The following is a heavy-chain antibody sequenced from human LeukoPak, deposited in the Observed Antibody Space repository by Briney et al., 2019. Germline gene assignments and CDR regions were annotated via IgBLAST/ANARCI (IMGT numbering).Heavy chain of an antibody. D-gene: IGHD6-13*01. J-gene: IGHJ3*02. V-gene: IGHV1-18*04. CDR3: ARGGSSWYSAFDI. CDR2: ISAYNGNT. Sequence: GASVKVSCKASGYTFTGYYMDWVRQAPGQGLEWMGWISAYNGNTNYAQKLQGRVTMTTDTSTSTAYMELRSLRSDDTAVYYCARGGSSWYSAFDIWGQGTMVTVSS. CDR1: GYTFTGYY.